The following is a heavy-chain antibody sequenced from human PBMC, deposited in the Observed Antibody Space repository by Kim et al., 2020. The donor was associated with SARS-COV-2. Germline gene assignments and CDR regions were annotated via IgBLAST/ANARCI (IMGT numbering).Heavy chain of an antibody. D-gene: IGHD6-13*01. CDR3: AKDDRDSSSWLHFDY. Sequence: GGSLRLSCAASGFTFSSYGMHWVRQAPGKGLEWVAVIWYDGSNKYYADSVKGRFTISRDNSKNTLYLQMNSLRAEDTAVYYCAKDDRDSSSWLHFDYWGQGTLVTVSS. V-gene: IGHV3-33*06. J-gene: IGHJ4*02. CDR2: IWYDGSNK. CDR1: GFTFSSYG.